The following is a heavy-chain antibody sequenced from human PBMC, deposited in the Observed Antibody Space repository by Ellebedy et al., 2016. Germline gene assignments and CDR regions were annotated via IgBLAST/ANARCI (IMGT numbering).Heavy chain of an antibody. CDR2: ISYDGSNK. CDR1: GFTFSSYA. Sequence: GGSLRLSCAASGFTFSSYAMHWVRQAPGKGLEWVAVISYDGSNKYYADSVKGRFTISRDNSKNTLYLQMNSLRAEDTAVYYCARTAARPHYYYYGMDVWGQGTTVTVSS. D-gene: IGHD6-6*01. V-gene: IGHV3-30-3*01. CDR3: ARTAARPHYYYYGMDV. J-gene: IGHJ6*02.